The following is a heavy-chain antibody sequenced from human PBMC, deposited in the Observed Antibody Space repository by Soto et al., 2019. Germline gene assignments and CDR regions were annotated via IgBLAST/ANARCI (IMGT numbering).Heavy chain of an antibody. CDR1: GYTFTGYY. J-gene: IGHJ5*02. D-gene: IGHD2-21*01. CDR2: INPNSGGT. V-gene: IGHV1-2*02. CDR3: ARLWGFSNNWFDP. Sequence: ASVKVSCKASGYTFTGYYMHWVRQAPGQGLEWMGWINPNSGGTNYAQKFQGRVTMTRDTSISTAYMELSRLRSDDTAVYYCARLWGFSNNWFDPWGQGTLVTVSS.